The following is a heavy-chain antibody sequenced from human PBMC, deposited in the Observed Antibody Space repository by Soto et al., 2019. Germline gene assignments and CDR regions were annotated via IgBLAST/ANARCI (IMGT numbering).Heavy chain of an antibody. CDR2: FDPEDGET. D-gene: IGHD3-16*01. J-gene: IGHJ4*02. CDR3: ATDRWLTYYFDY. Sequence: ASVKVSCKVSGYTLTELSMHWVRQAPGKGLEWMGGFDPEDGETIYAQKFQGRVTVTEDTSTDTAYMELSSLRSEDTAVYYCATDRWLTYYFDYWGQGTLVTVSS. CDR1: GYTLTELS. V-gene: IGHV1-24*01.